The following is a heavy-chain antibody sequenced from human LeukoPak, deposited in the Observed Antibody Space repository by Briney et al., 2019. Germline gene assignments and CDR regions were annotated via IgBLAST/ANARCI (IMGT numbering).Heavy chain of an antibody. CDR2: IYSGGNT. CDR3: ARGPTGYSSSWLDY. V-gene: IGHV3-53*01. Sequence: GGSLRLSCAASGFTVSSKYMSWVRQAPGKGLEWVSVIYSGGNTYYADSVKGRFTNSRDNSKNTLYLQMNSLRAEDTAVYYCARGPTGYSSSWLDYWGQGTLVTVSS. J-gene: IGHJ4*02. D-gene: IGHD6-13*01. CDR1: GFTVSSKY.